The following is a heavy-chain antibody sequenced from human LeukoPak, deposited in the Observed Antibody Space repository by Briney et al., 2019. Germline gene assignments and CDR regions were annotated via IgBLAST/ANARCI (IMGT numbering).Heavy chain of an antibody. CDR2: IRYDGSNK. J-gene: IGHJ6*02. Sequence: AGGSLRLSCAASGFSFSNYGMHWVRQAPGKGLEWVAVIRYDGSNKYYADSVKGRFTISRDNSKNTVDLQMNSLRAEDTAVYYCARGVGNYYYYMDVWGQGTTVTVSS. CDR1: GFSFSNYG. CDR3: ARGVGNYYYYMDV. D-gene: IGHD3-10*01. V-gene: IGHV3-33*01.